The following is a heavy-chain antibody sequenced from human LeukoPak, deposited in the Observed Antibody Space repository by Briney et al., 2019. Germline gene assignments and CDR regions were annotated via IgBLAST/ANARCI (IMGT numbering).Heavy chain of an antibody. V-gene: IGHV3-49*04. CDR1: GFTFSSYE. CDR2: IRSKAYGGTT. D-gene: IGHD3-22*01. Sequence: PGGSLRLSCAASGFTFSSYEMNWVRQAPGKGLEWVGFIRSKAYGGTTEYAASVKGRFTISRDDSKSIAYLQMNSLKTEDTAVYYCTRDITMIDYYMDVWGKGTTVTISS. CDR3: TRDITMIDYYMDV. J-gene: IGHJ6*03.